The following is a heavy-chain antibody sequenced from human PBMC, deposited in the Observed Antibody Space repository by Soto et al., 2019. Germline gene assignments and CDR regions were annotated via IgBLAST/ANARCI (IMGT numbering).Heavy chain of an antibody. D-gene: IGHD2-2*01. Sequence: QVQLVQSGAEVKKPGASVKVSCKASGYTFTSHDINWMRQATGQGLEWMGWMNPNSGHTNYAQKFQGRVTMTTDTSISTAYMEVTNLGSEDTAIYYCASDMSTTWGQGTLVTVSS. CDR2: MNPNSGHT. CDR1: GYTFTSHD. CDR3: ASDMSTT. J-gene: IGHJ5*02. V-gene: IGHV1-8*01.